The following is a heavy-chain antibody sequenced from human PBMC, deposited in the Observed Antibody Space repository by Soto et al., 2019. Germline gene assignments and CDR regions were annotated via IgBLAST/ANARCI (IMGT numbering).Heavy chain of an antibody. CDR3: AKGGRETCWSEGY. D-gene: IGHD6-13*01. J-gene: IGHJ4*02. CDR1: GFPFSTYG. Sequence: EVQLLQSGGGLVQPGGSLRLTWSASGFPFSTYGMSWVRQAPGKGLEWVSSISNGGTITYYADSVKGRLTISRDNSKNTVYLKVDSLGADDTAVYYCAKGGRETCWSEGYWGQGTLVSVSS. CDR2: ISNGGTIT. V-gene: IGHV3-23*01.